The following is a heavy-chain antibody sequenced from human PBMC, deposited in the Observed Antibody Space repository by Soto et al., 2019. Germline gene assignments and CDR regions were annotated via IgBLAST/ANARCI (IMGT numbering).Heavy chain of an antibody. CDR2: ISGSGYST. V-gene: IGHV3-23*01. J-gene: IGHJ4*02. CDR3: ARRGSGSYYDY. D-gene: IGHD1-26*01. Sequence: EVQLLESGGGLVQPGGSVTLLCAVSGFTYSIYAMMWVPRSPGRGLEWVSAISGSGYSTYYADSVKGRFTISRDNSKNTLYLQMNSLRGEDTAVYHCARRGSGSYYDYWGQGTLVTVSS. CDR1: GFTYSIYA.